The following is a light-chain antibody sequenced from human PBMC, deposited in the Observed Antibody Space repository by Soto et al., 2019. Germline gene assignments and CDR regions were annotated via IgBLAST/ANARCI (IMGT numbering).Light chain of an antibody. V-gene: IGLV2-14*01. CDR1: SSDVGGYNY. CDR2: DVS. J-gene: IGLJ1*01. CDR3: SSYTTSNTRQIV. Sequence: QSALTQPASVSGSPGQSITISGTGTSSDVGGYNYVSWYQQHPGKAPKFMIYDVSNRPSGVSNRFSGSKSGNTASLTISGLQAEDEADYYCSSYTTSNTRQIVFGTGTKVTVL.